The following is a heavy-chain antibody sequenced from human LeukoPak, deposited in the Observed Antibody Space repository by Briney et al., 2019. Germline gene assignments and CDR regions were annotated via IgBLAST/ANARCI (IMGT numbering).Heavy chain of an antibody. Sequence: GGSLRLSCAASGFTFSIYAMSWVRQAPGKGLEWASSISSKGELTFYADSVKGRFTISRDNSESTLYLQMNILRAEDTAIYYCTRDRPNYYGSDGHYYRRNGDYWGQGTLVTVSS. CDR1: GFTFSIYA. D-gene: IGHD3-22*01. J-gene: IGHJ4*02. CDR2: ISSKGELT. CDR3: TRDRPNYYGSDGHYYRRNGDY. V-gene: IGHV3-23*01.